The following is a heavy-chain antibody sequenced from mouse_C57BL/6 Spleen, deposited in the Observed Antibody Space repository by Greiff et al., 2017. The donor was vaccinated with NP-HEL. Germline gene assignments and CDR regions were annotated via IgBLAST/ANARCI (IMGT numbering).Heavy chain of an antibody. J-gene: IGHJ2*01. D-gene: IGHD1-1*01. CDR2: IDPSDSYT. Sequence: QVQLQQPGAELVKPGASVKLSCKASGYTFTSYWMQWVKQRPGQGLEWIGEIDPSDSYTNYNQKFKGKATLTVDTSSSTAYMQLISLTSEDSAVYYCARDTTVDYWGQGTTLTVSS. CDR1: GYTFTSYW. V-gene: IGHV1-50*01. CDR3: ARDTTVDY.